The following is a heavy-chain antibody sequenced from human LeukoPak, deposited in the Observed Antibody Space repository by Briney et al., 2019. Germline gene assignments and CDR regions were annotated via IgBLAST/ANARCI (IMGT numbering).Heavy chain of an antibody. CDR2: TSGSGGST. D-gene: IGHD7-27*01. Sequence: PGGSLRLSCVASGFTFSSYAMSWVRQAPGKGLEWVSATSGSGGSTYYADSVKGRFTISRDNSKNTLYLQMNSLRAEDTAVYYCAKDSKVLGIHPLDWGQGTLVTVSS. V-gene: IGHV3-23*01. CDR3: AKDSKVLGIHPLD. J-gene: IGHJ4*02. CDR1: GFTFSSYA.